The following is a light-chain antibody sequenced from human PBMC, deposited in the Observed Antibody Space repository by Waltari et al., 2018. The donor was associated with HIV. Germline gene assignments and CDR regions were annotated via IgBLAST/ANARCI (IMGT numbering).Light chain of an antibody. CDR2: DVS. CDR3: CSYADSNGWV. CDR1: SSDVGGYTY. J-gene: IGLJ3*02. V-gene: IGLV2-11*01. Sequence: QSALTQPRSVSGSPGQSVTISCTGTSSDVGGYTYVSWYQKHPGKAPKLIIFDVSRRPSGVPDRFSGSKSGNTASLTISGLQAEDEADYYCCSYADSNGWVFGGGTKLTVV.